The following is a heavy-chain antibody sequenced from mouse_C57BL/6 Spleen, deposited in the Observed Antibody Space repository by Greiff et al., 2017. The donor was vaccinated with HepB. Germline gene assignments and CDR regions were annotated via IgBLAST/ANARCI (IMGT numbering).Heavy chain of an antibody. CDR1: GYSITSGYY. CDR3: ARERKFLDYFDY. V-gene: IGHV3-6*01. CDR2: ISYDGSN. Sequence: EVKLMESGPGLVKPSQSLSLTCSVTGYSITSGYYWNWIRQFPGNKLEWMGYISYDGSNNYNPSLKNRISITRDTSKNQFFLKLNSVTTEDTATYYCARERKFLDYFDYWGQGTTRTVSS. J-gene: IGHJ2*01.